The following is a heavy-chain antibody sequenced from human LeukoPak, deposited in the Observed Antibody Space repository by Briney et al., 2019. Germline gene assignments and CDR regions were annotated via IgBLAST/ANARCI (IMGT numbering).Heavy chain of an antibody. D-gene: IGHD6-19*01. CDR2: IYTSGST. V-gene: IGHV4-4*07. Sequence: SETLSLTCTVSGGSISSYYWSWIRQPAGKGLEWIGRIYTSGSTNYNPSLKSRVTISVDTSKNQFSLKLSSVTAADTAVYFCARQLRGEAVAGHLQPFDYWGQGTLVTVS. CDR1: GGSISSYY. CDR3: ARQLRGEAVAGHLQPFDY. J-gene: IGHJ4*02.